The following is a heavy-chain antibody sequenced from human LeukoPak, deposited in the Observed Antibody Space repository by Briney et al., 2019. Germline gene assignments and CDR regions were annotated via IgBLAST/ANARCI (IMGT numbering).Heavy chain of an antibody. V-gene: IGHV3-21*01. Sequence: GRSLRLSCAASGFTLSSYSMNWVRQAPGKGLEWVSSISSSGTYVYYADSVKGRFTISRDNAKNSLSLQMNSLRADDAAVYYCARASSKQLAGYLPDGFDIWGQGTMVTVSS. CDR2: ISSSGTYV. J-gene: IGHJ3*02. D-gene: IGHD3-9*01. CDR1: GFTLSSYS. CDR3: ARASSKQLAGYLPDGFDI.